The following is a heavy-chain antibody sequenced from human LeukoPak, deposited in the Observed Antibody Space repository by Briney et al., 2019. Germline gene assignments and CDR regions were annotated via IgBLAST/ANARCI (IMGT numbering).Heavy chain of an antibody. CDR2: IYHSGST. D-gene: IGHD3-22*01. CDR3: ARSSPNTYYYGSSGYYS. V-gene: IGHV4-4*02. CDR1: GGSISSSNW. Sequence: SETLSLTCAVSGGSISSSNWWSWVRQPPGKGLEWIGEIYHSGSTNYNPSLKSRVTISVDKSKNQFSLKLSSVTAADTAVYYCARSSPNTYYYGSSGYYSWGQGTLVTVSS. J-gene: IGHJ5*02.